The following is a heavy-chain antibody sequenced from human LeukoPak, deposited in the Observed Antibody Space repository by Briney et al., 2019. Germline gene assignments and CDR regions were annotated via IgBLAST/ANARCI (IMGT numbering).Heavy chain of an antibody. V-gene: IGHV3-23*01. D-gene: IGHD2-2*02. CDR2: ISGSGGST. CDR1: GFTFSSYA. CDR3: ARSLGYCRNTNCYIYYYGLDV. Sequence: GGSLRLSCAASGFTFSSYAMSWVRQAPGKGLEWVSAISGSGGSTYYADSVKGRFTISRDNSKNTLYLQMNSLRAEDTAVYYCARSLGYCRNTNCYIYYYGLDVWGQGTTVTVSS. J-gene: IGHJ6*02.